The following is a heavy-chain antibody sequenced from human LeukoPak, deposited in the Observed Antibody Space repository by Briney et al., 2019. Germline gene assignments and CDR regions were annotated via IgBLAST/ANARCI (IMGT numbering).Heavy chain of an antibody. D-gene: IGHD6-6*01. Sequence: ASVKVSCKASGYTFTGYYMHWVRQAPGQGLEWMGWINPNSGGTNYAQKFQGRVTMTRDTSISTAYMELSRLRSDDTVVYYCARLREYSSSREAIDIWGQGTMVTVSS. J-gene: IGHJ3*02. CDR2: INPNSGGT. CDR1: GYTFTGYY. V-gene: IGHV1-2*02. CDR3: ARLREYSSSREAIDI.